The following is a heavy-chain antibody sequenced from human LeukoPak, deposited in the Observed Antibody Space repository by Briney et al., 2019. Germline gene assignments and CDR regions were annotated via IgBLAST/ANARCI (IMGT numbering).Heavy chain of an antibody. CDR2: TYYRSKWYN. J-gene: IGHJ4*02. Sequence: SQTLSLTCALSGVSVSSNSAAWNWLRQSPSRGLEWLARTYYRSKWYNDYAVSVKSRITINPDTSKNQFSLQLNSVTPEDTAVYYCARDSSIAARRGGLDYWGQGTLVTVSS. V-gene: IGHV6-1*01. CDR1: GVSVSSNSAA. D-gene: IGHD6-6*01. CDR3: ARDSSIAARRGGLDY.